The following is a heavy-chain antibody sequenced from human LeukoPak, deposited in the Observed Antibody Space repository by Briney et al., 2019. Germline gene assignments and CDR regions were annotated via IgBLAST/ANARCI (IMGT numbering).Heavy chain of an antibody. D-gene: IGHD5-12*01. CDR3: ERGSSGGYSLSVEFDY. CDR1: GYTFTYCG. Sequence: ASVKLSRNSSGYTFTYCGNMWVRQDPGQGLEWVGWIRSYNDDTNYAQNLQCRVTMITDTSKHTAHTELRRLSCDDTAVYYWERGSSGGYSLSVEFDYWGQGTLVTVSS. CDR2: IRSYNDDT. V-gene: IGHV1-18*01. J-gene: IGHJ4*02.